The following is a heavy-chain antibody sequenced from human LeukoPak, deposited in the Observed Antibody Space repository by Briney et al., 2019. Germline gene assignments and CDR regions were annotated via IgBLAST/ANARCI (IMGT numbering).Heavy chain of an antibody. CDR1: GVSISSYY. CDR2: IYYGGST. V-gene: IGHV4-59*01. D-gene: IGHD1-26*01. Sequence: SETLSLTCTVSGVSISSYYWSWIRQPPGKGLEWIGDIYYGGSTSYNPSLKSRVTISVDTSKNQFYLKLSSVTAADTAVYYCARVSGGTYPDYWGQGTLVTVSS. J-gene: IGHJ4*02. CDR3: ARVSGGTYPDY.